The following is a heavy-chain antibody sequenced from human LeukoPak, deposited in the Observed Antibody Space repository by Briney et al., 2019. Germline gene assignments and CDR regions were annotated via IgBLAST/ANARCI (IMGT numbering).Heavy chain of an antibody. D-gene: IGHD2-2*01. Sequence: GGSLRLSCAASGFTFSSYGMHWVRQAPGKGLEWVAVIWYGGSNKYYADSVKGRFTISRDNAKNTLYLQMNSLRAEDTAVYYCASIVVVPAATLGGFDFWGQGTLVTVSS. CDR1: GFTFSSYG. J-gene: IGHJ4*02. CDR3: ASIVVVPAATLGGFDF. V-gene: IGHV3-33*08. CDR2: IWYGGSNK.